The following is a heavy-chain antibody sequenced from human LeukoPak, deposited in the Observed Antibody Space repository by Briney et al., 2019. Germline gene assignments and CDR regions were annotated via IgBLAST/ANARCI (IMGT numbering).Heavy chain of an antibody. V-gene: IGHV3-11*06. CDR1: GFTLNDHY. D-gene: IGHD3-22*01. Sequence: GGSLRLSCEVSGFTLNDHYIDWVRQAPGKGLEWVSYISAISSSSTYYADSVKGRFTISRDNAKNSLYLQMNSLRAKDTAVYCCARDFHRRYYDSSGYNAFDIWGQGTMVTVSS. CDR3: ARDFHRRYYDSSGYNAFDI. J-gene: IGHJ3*02. CDR2: ISAISSSST.